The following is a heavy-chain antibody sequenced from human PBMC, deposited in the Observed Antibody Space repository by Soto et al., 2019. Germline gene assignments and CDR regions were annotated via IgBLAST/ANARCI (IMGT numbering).Heavy chain of an antibody. CDR1: GGSFSGYY. V-gene: IGHV4-34*01. Sequence: QVQLQQWGAGLLKPSETLSLTCAVYGGSFSGYYWSWIRQPPGKGLEWIGEINHSGSTNYNPSLKSRATISVDTSTNQFSLTLSSVTAADTAVYYWARGKGFGEFGNWGQGTMVTVSS. J-gene: IGHJ3*01. D-gene: IGHD3-10*01. CDR3: ARGKGFGEFGN. CDR2: INHSGST.